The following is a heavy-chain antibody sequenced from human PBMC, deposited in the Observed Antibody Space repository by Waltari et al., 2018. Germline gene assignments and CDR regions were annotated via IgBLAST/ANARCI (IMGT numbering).Heavy chain of an antibody. J-gene: IGHJ4*02. CDR1: GYTFSDYY. Sequence: QVQLVQSGAEVKKAGASVKVSCKASGYTFSDYYIHWVRQAPGQGLEWRGRINPHSGVTNYAPKVQGRVTMTRDTSISTAYMELSRLRSADTAMYYLARDPDRAMIAIDYWGQGALVTVSS. D-gene: IGHD5-18*01. CDR3: ARDPDRAMIAIDY. CDR2: INPHSGVT. V-gene: IGHV1-2*06.